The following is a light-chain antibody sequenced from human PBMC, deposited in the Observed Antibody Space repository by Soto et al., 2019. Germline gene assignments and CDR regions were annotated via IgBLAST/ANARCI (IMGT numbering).Light chain of an antibody. CDR2: RNS. CDR3: QSFWL. Sequence: QSVLTQPPSVSGAPGQRVTISSTGSSSNIGAGFDVHWYQQFPGTAPKLLIYRNSNRPSGVPDRFSGSKSGTSASLAITGLQAEDEADYYCQSFWLFGGGTKLTVL. CDR1: SSNIGAGFD. J-gene: IGLJ2*01. V-gene: IGLV1-40*01.